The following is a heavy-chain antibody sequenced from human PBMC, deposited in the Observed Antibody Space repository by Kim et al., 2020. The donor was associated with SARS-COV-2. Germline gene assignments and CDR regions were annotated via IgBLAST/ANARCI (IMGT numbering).Heavy chain of an antibody. V-gene: IGHV4-39*01. Sequence: SETLSLTCTVSGCSISSSSYYWGWIRQPPGKGLEWIGSIYYSGSTYYNPSLKSRVTISVDTSKNQFSLTLSPVTAADTAVYYCARHPVLLWFRESSWGMGDWGQGTTVTVSS. CDR3: ARHPVLLWFRESSWGMGD. CDR2: IYYSGST. D-gene: IGHD3-10*01. CDR1: GCSISSSSYY. J-gene: IGHJ6*02.